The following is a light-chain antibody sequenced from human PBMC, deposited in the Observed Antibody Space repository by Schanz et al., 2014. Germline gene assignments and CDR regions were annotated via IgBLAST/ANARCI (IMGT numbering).Light chain of an antibody. Sequence: QSVLTQPASVSGSPGQSITISCTGTTSDVGGYDYVSWYQQHPGKAPKLMIYDVSHRPSGVSNRFSGSKSGNTASLTISGLQAEDEAYYYCSSYTSSSTRKVFGGGTKLTVL. CDR1: TSDVGGYDY. CDR3: SSYTSSSTRKV. J-gene: IGLJ3*02. CDR2: DVS. V-gene: IGLV2-14*01.